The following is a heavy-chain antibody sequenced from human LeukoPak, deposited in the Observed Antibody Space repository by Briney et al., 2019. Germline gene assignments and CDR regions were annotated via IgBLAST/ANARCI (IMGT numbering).Heavy chain of an antibody. V-gene: IGHV4-31*03. CDR3: ASTRIAAAGAPAYYFDN. Sequence: ASETLSLTCTVSGDSISSRGYYWSWIRQPPGKGLEWIGYIYYSGSTYYNPSLKSRLTLSVDTSKNQFSLKVNSVTAADTAVYYCASTRIAAAGAPAYYFDNWGQGTQVTVSS. D-gene: IGHD6-13*01. CDR2: IYYSGST. J-gene: IGHJ4*02. CDR1: GDSISSRGYY.